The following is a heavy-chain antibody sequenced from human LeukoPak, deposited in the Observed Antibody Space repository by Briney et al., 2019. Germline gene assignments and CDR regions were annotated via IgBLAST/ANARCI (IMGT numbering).Heavy chain of an antibody. J-gene: IGHJ1*01. CDR1: GGTFSSYA. Sequence: ASVKVSCKASGGTFSSYAISWVRQAPGQGLEWMGWINPNSGGTNYAQKFQGRVTMTRDTSISTAYMELSRLRSDDTAVYYCARDEKYYYDSSGYYQEYFQHWGQGTLVTVSS. CDR2: INPNSGGT. CDR3: ARDEKYYYDSSGYYQEYFQH. D-gene: IGHD3-22*01. V-gene: IGHV1-2*02.